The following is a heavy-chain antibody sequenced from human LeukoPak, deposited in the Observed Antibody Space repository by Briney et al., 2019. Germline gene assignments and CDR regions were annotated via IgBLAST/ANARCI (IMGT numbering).Heavy chain of an antibody. D-gene: IGHD3-10*01. CDR1: GGSISSYY. CDR3: ARDLHGSGSYYDHDSFDY. CDR2: IYYSGST. Sequence: SETLSLTCTVSGGSISSYYWSWIRQPPGKGLEWIGYIYYSGSTNYNPSLKSRVTISVDTSKNQFSLKLSSVTAADTAVYYCARDLHGSGSYYDHDSFDYWGQGTLVTVSS. J-gene: IGHJ4*02. V-gene: IGHV4-59*01.